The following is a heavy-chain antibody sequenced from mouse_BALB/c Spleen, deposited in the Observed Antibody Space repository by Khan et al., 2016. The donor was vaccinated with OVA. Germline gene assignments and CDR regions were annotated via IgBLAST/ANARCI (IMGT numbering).Heavy chain of an antibody. CDR1: GYTFINYW. J-gene: IGHJ2*01. CDR2: INPSTGYT. CDR3: ARRGLRWDFDY. D-gene: IGHD1-1*01. Sequence: QVQLQQSGAELAKPGASVKMSCKASGYTFINYWILWVKQRPGQGLEWIGYINPSTGYTEYNQNFKDKAILTADKSSRTAYMQLSSLTSEDSSVYYCARRGLRWDFDYWGQGTTLTGSS. V-gene: IGHV1-7*01.